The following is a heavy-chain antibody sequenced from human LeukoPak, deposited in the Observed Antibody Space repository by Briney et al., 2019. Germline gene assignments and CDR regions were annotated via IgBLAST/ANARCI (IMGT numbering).Heavy chain of an antibody. CDR1: GYTFTSYG. J-gene: IGHJ4*02. Sequence: ASLKVSCKASGYTFTSYGISWVRQAPGQGLEWMGWISAYNGNTNYAQKVQGRVTMTTDTPTSTAYMELRSLRSDDTAVYYCARARRLRFLEWTPDFDYWGQGTLVTVSS. D-gene: IGHD3-3*01. V-gene: IGHV1-18*01. CDR2: ISAYNGNT. CDR3: ARARRLRFLEWTPDFDY.